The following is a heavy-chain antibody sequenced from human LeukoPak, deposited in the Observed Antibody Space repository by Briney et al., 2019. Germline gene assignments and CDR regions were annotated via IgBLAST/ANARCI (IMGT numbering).Heavy chain of an antibody. J-gene: IGHJ6*02. CDR3: AEGQVPAAANYYYYYGMDV. CDR2: ISGSGGST. CDR1: GFTFSSYA. V-gene: IGHV3-23*01. D-gene: IGHD2-2*01. Sequence: GGSLRLSCAASGFTFSSYAMSWVRQAPGKGLEWVSAISGSGGSTYYADSVKGRFTISRDNSKNTLYLQMNSLRAEDTAVYYCAEGQVPAAANYYYYYGMDVWGQGTTVTVSS.